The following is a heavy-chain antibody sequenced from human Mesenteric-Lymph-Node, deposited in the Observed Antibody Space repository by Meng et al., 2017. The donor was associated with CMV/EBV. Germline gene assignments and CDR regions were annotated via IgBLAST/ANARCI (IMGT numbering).Heavy chain of an antibody. CDR3: ARGGSGFVFDP. J-gene: IGHJ5*02. Sequence: GESLKISCAASGFTFSSYAMSWVRQAPGKGLEWVSVIYSGGSTYYADSVKGRFTISRDNSKNTLYLQMNSLRADDTAVYYCARGGSGFVFDPWGQGTLVTVSS. D-gene: IGHD2-15*01. CDR2: IYSGGST. CDR1: GFTFSSYA. V-gene: IGHV3-53*01.